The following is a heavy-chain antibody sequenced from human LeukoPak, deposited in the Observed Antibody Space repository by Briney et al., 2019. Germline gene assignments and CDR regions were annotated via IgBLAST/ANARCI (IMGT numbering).Heavy chain of an antibody. Sequence: PGGSLRLSCSASGFTFSNYVMHWVRQAPGKGLEYVSGISGDGARTYYADSVRGRFTISRDNSKNTLFVQTTSLRAEDTAVYYCVYQVQGVVKWGQGTLVTVSS. D-gene: IGHD3-3*01. CDR2: ISGDGART. CDR1: GFTFSNYV. CDR3: VYQVQGVVK. J-gene: IGHJ4*02. V-gene: IGHV3-64*05.